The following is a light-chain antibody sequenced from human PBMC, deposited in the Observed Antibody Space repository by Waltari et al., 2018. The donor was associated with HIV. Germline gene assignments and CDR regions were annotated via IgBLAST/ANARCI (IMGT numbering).Light chain of an antibody. V-gene: IGKV3-20*01. J-gene: IGKJ1*01. Sequence: DILLPHTPGTLSLSLGQRAPLSCWASPIIIDNFLAWSQQRPGQAPRLLMFAASSRATGIPVRFTGSGYGTEFSLTIARLETEDYAVYYGQQYATSPTSGNGTKVEV. CDR2: AAS. CDR1: PIIIDNF. CDR3: QQYATSPT.